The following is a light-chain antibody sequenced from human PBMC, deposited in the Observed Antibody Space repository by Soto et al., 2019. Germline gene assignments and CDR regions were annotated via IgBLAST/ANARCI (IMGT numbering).Light chain of an antibody. Sequence: EIVLTQSPDTLSLSPGERSTLSYSSSQSVSSSYLAWYQHKRGQSPRLLIYGASNRATGIPDRISGRGSGTDFTLTISRLEPEDFAVYYCQQYGSSPWTFGQGTKVDI. J-gene: IGKJ1*01. CDR2: GAS. CDR3: QQYGSSPWT. CDR1: QSVSSSY. V-gene: IGKV3-20*01.